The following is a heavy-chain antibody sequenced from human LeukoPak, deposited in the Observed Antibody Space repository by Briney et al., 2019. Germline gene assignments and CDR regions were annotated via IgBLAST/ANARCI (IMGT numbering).Heavy chain of an antibody. CDR2: IIPIFGRA. CDR1: GGTFSSYA. Sequence: ASVKVSCKASGGTFSSYAISWVRQAPGQGLEWMGGIIPIFGRANYAQKFQGRVTITADESTSTAYMELSSLRSEDTAVYYCARESYDILTASGGYYFDYWGQGTLVTVSS. D-gene: IGHD3-9*01. V-gene: IGHV1-69*13. J-gene: IGHJ4*02. CDR3: ARESYDILTASGGYYFDY.